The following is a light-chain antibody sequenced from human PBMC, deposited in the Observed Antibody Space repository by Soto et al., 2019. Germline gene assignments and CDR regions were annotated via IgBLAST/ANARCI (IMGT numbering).Light chain of an antibody. J-gene: IGLJ2*01. Sequence: QSVLTQPPSVSGAPGQRVTISCTGSSSNIGAGYAVHWYQQLPGTAPKLLIYDNNNRPSGVPDRFSGSESGTSASLAITGLQAEDEADYYCQSYDSSLSGVAFGGGTKVTVL. CDR1: SSNIGAGYA. CDR2: DNN. V-gene: IGLV1-40*01. CDR3: QSYDSSLSGVA.